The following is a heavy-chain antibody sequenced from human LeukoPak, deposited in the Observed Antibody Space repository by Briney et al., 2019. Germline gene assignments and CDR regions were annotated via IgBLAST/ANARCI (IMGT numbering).Heavy chain of an antibody. CDR3: SREASCDTTSCPQDS. CDR1: GYTFTGHF. Sequence: ASVKVSCKASGYTFTGHFIFWVRQSPGQRLELVASINPNTGDTYYAQKFQGRVTVASDTAISTAYLDISRLRSDDTAFYYCSREASCDTTSCPQDSWGQGTLVTVSS. D-gene: IGHD2-2*01. J-gene: IGHJ4*02. CDR2: INPNTGDT. V-gene: IGHV1-2*02.